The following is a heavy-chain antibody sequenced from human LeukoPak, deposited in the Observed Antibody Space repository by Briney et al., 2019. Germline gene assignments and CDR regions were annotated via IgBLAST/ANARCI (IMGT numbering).Heavy chain of an antibody. CDR3: ARGLDEGIAAAGDY. D-gene: IGHD6-13*01. J-gene: IGHJ4*02. V-gene: IGHV3-7*01. Sequence: GGSLRLSCAASGFTFSSYWMSWVCQAPGKGLEWVANIKQDGSEKYYVDSVKGRFTISRDNAKNSLYLQMNSLRAEDTAVYYCARGLDEGIAAAGDYWGQGTLVTVSS. CDR2: IKQDGSEK. CDR1: GFTFSSYW.